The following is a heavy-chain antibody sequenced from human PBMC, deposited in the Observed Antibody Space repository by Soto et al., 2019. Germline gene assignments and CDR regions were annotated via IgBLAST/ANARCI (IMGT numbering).Heavy chain of an antibody. Sequence: ASVKVSCKASGYTFTGYYMHWVRQAPGQGLEWMGWINPNSGGTNYAQKFQGRVTMTRDTSISTAYMELSRLRSDDTAVYYCARGWGSSSSDYCYYGMDVWGQGTTVTVSS. CDR2: INPNSGGT. V-gene: IGHV1-2*02. CDR3: ARGWGSSSSDYCYYGMDV. D-gene: IGHD6-6*01. CDR1: GYTFTGYY. J-gene: IGHJ6*02.